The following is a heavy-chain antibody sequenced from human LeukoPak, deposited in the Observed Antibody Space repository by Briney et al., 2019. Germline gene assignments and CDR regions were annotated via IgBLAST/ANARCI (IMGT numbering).Heavy chain of an antibody. J-gene: IGHJ4*02. CDR1: GFTLTSYA. CDR3: ARDLSAAAGKLFDY. V-gene: IGHV3-23*01. CDR2: ISDIGGST. D-gene: IGHD6-13*01. Sequence: GGSLRLSCAASGFTLTSYAMSWVRQAPGKGLEWVSAISDIGGSTHYADSVKGRFTISRDNSKNSLYLQMNSLRAEDTAVYYCARDLSAAAGKLFDYWGQGTLVTVSS.